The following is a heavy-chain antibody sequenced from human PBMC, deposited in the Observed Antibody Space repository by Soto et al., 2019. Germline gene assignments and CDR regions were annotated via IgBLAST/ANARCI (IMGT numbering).Heavy chain of an antibody. CDR1: GFTFSTTG. CDR2: IGVDGRTT. D-gene: IGHD2-21*02. J-gene: IGHJ2*01. Sequence: EVQLLESGGGLQQPGGSLRLSCAASGFTFSTTGMNWVRQAPGKGLGWVSVIGVDGRTTYYADSVKGRFTISRDNSNNTVYLQMDSLKVDDTAVYYCARGSRVTRHFDLWGRGTLVTVSS. V-gene: IGHV3-23*01. CDR3: ARGSRVTRHFDL.